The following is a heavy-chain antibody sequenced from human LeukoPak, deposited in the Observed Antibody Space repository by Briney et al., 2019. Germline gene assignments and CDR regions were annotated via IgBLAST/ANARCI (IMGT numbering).Heavy chain of an antibody. CDR3: ARVHTVVTPFDS. Sequence: GGSLRLSCAASGFTFSSYSMNWVRQAPGKGLEWVSYISSPSSTIYYADSVRGRFTISRDNAKSSLYLQMNSLRAEDTAVYYCARVHTVVTPFDSWGQGTLVTVSS. CDR1: GFTFSSYS. CDR2: ISSPSSTI. D-gene: IGHD4-23*01. J-gene: IGHJ4*02. V-gene: IGHV3-48*01.